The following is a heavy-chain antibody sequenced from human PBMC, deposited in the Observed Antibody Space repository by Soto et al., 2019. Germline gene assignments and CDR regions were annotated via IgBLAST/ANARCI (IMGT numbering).Heavy chain of an antibody. CDR2: ISYDGSNK. CDR3: AKVLRGGTSGTGYYYGMDV. J-gene: IGHJ6*02. Sequence: GGSLRLSCAASGFTFSSYGMHWVRQAPGKGLEWVAVISYDGSNKYYADSVKGRFTISRDNSKNTLYLQMNSLRAEDTAVYYCAKVLRGGTSGTGYYYGMDVWGQGTTVTVSS. CDR1: GFTFSSYG. V-gene: IGHV3-30*18. D-gene: IGHD3-10*01.